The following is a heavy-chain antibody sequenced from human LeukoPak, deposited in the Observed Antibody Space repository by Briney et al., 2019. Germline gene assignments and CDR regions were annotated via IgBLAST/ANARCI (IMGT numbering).Heavy chain of an antibody. J-gene: IGHJ6*03. V-gene: IGHV3-21*04. CDR2: ISSSSSYI. CDR3: AIDPHCGGDLLEDLYYYMDV. Sequence: GGSLRLSCAASGFTFSSYSMNWLRQAPGKGLEWVSSISSSSSYIYYADSVKGRFTISRDNAKNSLYLQMNSLRAEHTAVCYCAIDPHCGGDLLEDLYYYMDVWGKGTTVTVSS. D-gene: IGHD2-21*02. CDR1: GFTFSSYS.